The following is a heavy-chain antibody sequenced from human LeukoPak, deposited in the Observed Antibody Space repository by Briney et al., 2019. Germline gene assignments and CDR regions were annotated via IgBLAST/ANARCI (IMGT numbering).Heavy chain of an antibody. D-gene: IGHD6-13*01. CDR3: AEDIMGYSSSRFDY. V-gene: IGHV3-9*03. CDR1: GFTFDDYA. J-gene: IGHJ4*02. Sequence: GGSLRLSCAASGFTFDDYAMHWVRQAPGKGLEWVSGISWNSGSIGYADSVKGRFTISRDNAKNSLYLQMNSLRAEDMALYCCAEDIMGYSSSRFDYWGQGTLVTVSS. CDR2: ISWNSGSI.